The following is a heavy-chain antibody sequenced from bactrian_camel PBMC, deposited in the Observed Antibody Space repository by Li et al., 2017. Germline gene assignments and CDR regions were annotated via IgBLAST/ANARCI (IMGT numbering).Heavy chain of an antibody. CDR3: AAEDYCGGSWNLEQNYLY. J-gene: IGHJ4*01. CDR1: VSSVSRRC. CDR2: IYTNDNT. Sequence: HVQLVESGGGSVQAGGSLTLSCVASVSSVSRRCMGWYRQAPGNEREGIAFIYTNDNTLYADSVKGRFTISGDNAKNTVVLQMDSLRPEDTSMYYCAAEDYCGGSWNLEQNYLYWGRGTQVTVS. D-gene: IGHD7*01. V-gene: IGHV3S53*01.